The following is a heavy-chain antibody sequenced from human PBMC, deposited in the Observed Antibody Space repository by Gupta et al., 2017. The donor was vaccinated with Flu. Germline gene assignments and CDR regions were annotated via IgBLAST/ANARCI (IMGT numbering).Heavy chain of an antibody. CDR3: ARDRARGGLVSAFDI. J-gene: IGHJ3*02. V-gene: IGHV1-2*02. D-gene: IGHD1-26*01. CDR2: INPNRGGT. Sequence: QAPGQGLEWMGWINPNRGGTNYAQKFQGRVTMTRDKSIATAYMELSRLRSDDTAVYYCARDRARGGLVSAFDIWGQGTMVSVSS.